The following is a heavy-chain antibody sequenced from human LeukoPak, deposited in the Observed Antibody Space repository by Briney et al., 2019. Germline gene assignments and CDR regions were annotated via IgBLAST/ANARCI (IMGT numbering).Heavy chain of an antibody. CDR3: ARAQRSTSWPAMDV. CDR2: ISWNSGSI. D-gene: IGHD2-2*01. J-gene: IGHJ6*03. V-gene: IGHV3-9*01. Sequence: PGGSLRLSCAASGFTFDDYAMHWVRQAPGKGLEWVSGISWNSGSIGYADSVKGRFTISRDNAKNSLYLQMNSLRAEDTAVYYCARAQRSTSWPAMDVWGKGTTVTVSS. CDR1: GFTFDDYA.